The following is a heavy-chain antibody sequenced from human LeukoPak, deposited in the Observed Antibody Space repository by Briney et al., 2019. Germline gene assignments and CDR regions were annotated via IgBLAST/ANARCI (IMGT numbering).Heavy chain of an antibody. Sequence: PGGSLRLSCAASGFTFRTFAMAWVREAPGKGLQWVSSIDGSGDSTYYADSVKGRFTISRDNSKNTLYLQMNRLRAGDTAVYYCAKVIDTSKAVASADFDYWGQGNLVTVYS. CDR3: AKVIDTSKAVASADFDY. V-gene: IGHV3-23*01. CDR2: IDGSGDST. CDR1: GFTFRTFA. J-gene: IGHJ4*02. D-gene: IGHD6-19*01.